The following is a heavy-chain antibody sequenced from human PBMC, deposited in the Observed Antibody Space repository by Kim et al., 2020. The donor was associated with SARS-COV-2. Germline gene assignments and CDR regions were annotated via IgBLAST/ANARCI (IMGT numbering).Heavy chain of an antibody. J-gene: IGHJ4*02. V-gene: IGHV3-13*01. CDR2: T. Sequence: TYYPGSVKCRFTISRENAKNSLYLQMNSLRAGDTAVYYCARADAWTSLFGYWGQGTLVTVSS. CDR3: ARADAWTSLFGY. D-gene: IGHD5-12*01.